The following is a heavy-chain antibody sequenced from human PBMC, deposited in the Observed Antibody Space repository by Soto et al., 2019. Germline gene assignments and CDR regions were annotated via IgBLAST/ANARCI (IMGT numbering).Heavy chain of an antibody. D-gene: IGHD6-19*01. V-gene: IGHV4-34*01. CDR1: GGSISGYY. J-gene: IGHJ6*02. CDR2: INHSGST. CDR3: ARARLRVAGYYYYYGMDV. Sequence: PSETLSLTCTVSGGSISGYYWSWIRQPPGKGLAWIGEINHSGSTNYNPSLKSRVTISVDTSKNQFSLKLSSVTAADTAVYYCARARLRVAGYYYYYGMDVWGQGTTVTVS.